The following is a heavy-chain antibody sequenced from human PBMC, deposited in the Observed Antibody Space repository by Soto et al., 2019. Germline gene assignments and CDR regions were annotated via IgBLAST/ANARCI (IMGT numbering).Heavy chain of an antibody. Sequence: TLCLTVTVSGGSISSGGYYWSWIRQHPGKGLEWIGYIYYGGSTYYNPSLKSRATISGDTSKNQFSLKLSSVTAADTAVYYCARGGYYYENSGQNAYDYWGQGILVTVSS. V-gene: IGHV4-31*03. J-gene: IGHJ4*01. CDR3: ARGGYYYENSGQNAYDY. CDR2: IYYGGST. D-gene: IGHD3-22*01. CDR1: GGSISSGGYY.